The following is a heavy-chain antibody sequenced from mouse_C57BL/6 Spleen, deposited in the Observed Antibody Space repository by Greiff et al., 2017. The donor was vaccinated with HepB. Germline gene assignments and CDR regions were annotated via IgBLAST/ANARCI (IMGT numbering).Heavy chain of an antibody. V-gene: IGHV1-76*01. Sequence: VKLMESGAELVRPGASVKLSCKASGYTFTDYYINWVKQRPGQGLEWIARIYPGSGNTYYNEKFKGKATLTAEKSSSTAYMQLSSLTSEDSAVYFCARGGGNSFAYWGQGTLVTVSA. CDR3: ARGGGNSFAY. CDR1: GYTFTDYY. D-gene: IGHD2-1*01. CDR2: IYPGSGNT. J-gene: IGHJ3*01.